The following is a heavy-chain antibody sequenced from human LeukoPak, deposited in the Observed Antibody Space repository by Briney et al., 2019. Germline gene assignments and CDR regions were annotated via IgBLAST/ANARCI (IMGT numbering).Heavy chain of an antibody. CDR2: IYYSGST. CDR1: GGSISSYY. Sequence: SETLSLTCTVSGGSISSYYWSWIRQPPGKGLEWIGYIYYSGSTNYNPSLKSRVTMSVDTSKNQFSLKLSSVTAADTAVYYCARDSGYYYYMDVWGKGTTVTISS. D-gene: IGHD1-26*01. CDR3: ARDSGYYYYMDV. V-gene: IGHV4-59*12. J-gene: IGHJ6*03.